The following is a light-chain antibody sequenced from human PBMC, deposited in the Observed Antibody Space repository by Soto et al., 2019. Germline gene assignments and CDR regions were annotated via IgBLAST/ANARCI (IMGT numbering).Light chain of an antibody. Sequence: QSVLTQPPSVSGAPGQRITISCTGSSSNIGADYDVHWYQQVPGTAPRLLIYGNTNRPSGVPDRFSASKSGTSASLAITGLRAEDEADYYCQTYDNSLSGPVVFGGGPKVTVL. CDR1: SSNIGADYD. CDR2: GNT. V-gene: IGLV1-40*01. J-gene: IGLJ2*01. CDR3: QTYDNSLSGPVV.